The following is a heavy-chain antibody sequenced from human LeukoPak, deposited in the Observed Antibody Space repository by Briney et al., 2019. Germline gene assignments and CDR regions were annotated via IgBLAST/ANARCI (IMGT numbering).Heavy chain of an antibody. J-gene: IGHJ4*02. V-gene: IGHV1-69*04. CDR1: GGTFSSYA. Sequence: SVKVSCKASGGTFSSYAISWVRQAPGQGLEWMGRIIPILSIANYAQKFQARVTITADKSTSTAYMELSSLRSEDTAVYYCARGENGYNYYYFDYWGQGTLVTVSS. D-gene: IGHD5-24*01. CDR2: IIPILSIA. CDR3: ARGENGYNYYYFDY.